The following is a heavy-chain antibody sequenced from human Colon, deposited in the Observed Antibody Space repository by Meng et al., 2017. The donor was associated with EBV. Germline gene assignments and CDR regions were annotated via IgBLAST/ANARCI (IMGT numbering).Heavy chain of an antibody. D-gene: IGHD2-2*01. CDR3: ARVRVIPAAVGFDY. V-gene: IGHV4-4*02. Sequence: QVQRQGSGPGLVVPSGTLSLTCAVSGGSISTSDWWSWVRQPPGKGLEWIGEIYRGGGTNYNPSFKSRVTISVDTSNNHFSLKLSYVTAADTAVYYCARVRVIPAAVGFDYWGQGTLVTVSS. J-gene: IGHJ4*02. CDR2: IYRGGGT. CDR1: GGSISTSDW.